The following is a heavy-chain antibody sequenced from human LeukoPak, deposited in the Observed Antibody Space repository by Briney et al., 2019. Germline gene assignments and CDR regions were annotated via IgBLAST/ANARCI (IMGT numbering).Heavy chain of an antibody. CDR3: ARHPTRITIFGVIRGNWFDP. J-gene: IGHJ5*02. Sequence: GSLRLSCAVSGFSVSNNYMNWVRQPPGKGLEWIGSIYYSGSTYYNPSLKSRVTISVDTSKNQFSLKLSSVTAADTAVYYCARHPTRITIFGVIRGNWFDPWGQGTLVTVSS. V-gene: IGHV4-39*01. D-gene: IGHD3-3*01. CDR1: GFSVSNNY. CDR2: IYYSGST.